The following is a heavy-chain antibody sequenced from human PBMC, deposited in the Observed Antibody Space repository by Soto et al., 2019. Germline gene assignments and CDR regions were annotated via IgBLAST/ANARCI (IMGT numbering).Heavy chain of an antibody. D-gene: IGHD3-3*01. CDR3: ARHARHLEWLQPFDY. V-gene: IGHV1-69*01. CDR2: IIPMFGTP. Sequence: VHLVQSGAEVKEPGSSVKVSCTASGGTVSNYPISWVRQAPGQGLEWMGGIIPMFGTPNYALKFQGRVTITADESTSTAYMELSSVRYDDTAVYYCARHARHLEWLQPFDYWGQGALVTVSS. J-gene: IGHJ4*02. CDR1: GGTVSNYP.